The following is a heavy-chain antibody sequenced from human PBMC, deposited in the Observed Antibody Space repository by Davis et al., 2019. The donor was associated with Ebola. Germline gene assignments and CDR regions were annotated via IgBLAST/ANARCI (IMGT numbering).Heavy chain of an antibody. CDR2: INPNSGGT. CDR1: GYTFTSYA. J-gene: IGHJ5*02. D-gene: IGHD4-17*01. CDR3: AREAYGDMGHWFDP. Sequence: AASVKVSCKASGYTFTSYAISWVRQAPGQGLEWMGWINPNSGGTNYAQKFQGWVTMTRDTSISTAYMELSRLRSDDTAVYYCAREAYGDMGHWFDPWGQGTLVTVSS. V-gene: IGHV1-2*04.